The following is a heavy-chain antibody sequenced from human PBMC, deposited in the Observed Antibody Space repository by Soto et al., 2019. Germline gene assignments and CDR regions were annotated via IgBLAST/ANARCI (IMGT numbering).Heavy chain of an antibody. CDR3: ARTTAVPNTLRSRYFFDY. Sequence: GGSLRLSCAASGFTFGSYWMSWVRQAPGKGPEWLATIKWDASEKRYVDSVKGRFTTSRDNAKNALYLQMDSLRAEDTALYYCARTTAVPNTLRSRYFFDYWGQGTLVTVSS. CDR1: GFTFGSYW. CDR2: IKWDASEK. J-gene: IGHJ4*02. V-gene: IGHV3-7*03. D-gene: IGHD4-17*01.